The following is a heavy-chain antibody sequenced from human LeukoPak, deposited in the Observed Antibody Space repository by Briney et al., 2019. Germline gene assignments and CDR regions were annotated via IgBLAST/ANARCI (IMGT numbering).Heavy chain of an antibody. Sequence: ASVKVSCKASGGTFRSYAINWVRQATGQGLEWMGWKNPNSGNTGYAQKFQGRVTITRNTSISTAYMELSSLRSEDTAVYYCARAPRITMVRGVIYWFDPWGQGTLVTVSS. CDR2: KNPNSGNT. CDR3: ARAPRITMVRGVIYWFDP. J-gene: IGHJ5*02. CDR1: GGTFRSYA. V-gene: IGHV1-8*01. D-gene: IGHD3-10*01.